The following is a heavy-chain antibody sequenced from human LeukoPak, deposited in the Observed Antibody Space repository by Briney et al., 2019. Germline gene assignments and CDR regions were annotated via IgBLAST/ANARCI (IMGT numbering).Heavy chain of an antibody. CDR3: ARGLDDYVWGSPADY. CDR2: ISYDGSNK. CDR1: GFTFSSYA. J-gene: IGHJ4*02. Sequence: PGGSLRLSCAASGFTFSSYAMHWVRQAPGKGLEWVAVISYDGSNKYYADSVKGRFTISRDNSKNTLYLQMNSLRAEDTAVYYCARGLDDYVWGSPADYWGQGTLVTVSS. D-gene: IGHD3-16*01. V-gene: IGHV3-30-3*01.